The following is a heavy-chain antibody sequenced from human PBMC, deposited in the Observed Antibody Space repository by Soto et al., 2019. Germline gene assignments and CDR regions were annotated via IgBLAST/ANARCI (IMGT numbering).Heavy chain of an antibody. Sequence: GGSLRLSCAASGFTFSSYAMSWVRQAPGKGLEWVSAISGSGGSTYYADSVKGRFTISRDNSKNTLYLQMNSLRAEDTAVYYCAKAYDSSGYSVPYYFDYWGQGTLVTVSS. J-gene: IGHJ4*02. D-gene: IGHD3-22*01. CDR3: AKAYDSSGYSVPYYFDY. V-gene: IGHV3-23*01. CDR2: ISGSGGST. CDR1: GFTFSSYA.